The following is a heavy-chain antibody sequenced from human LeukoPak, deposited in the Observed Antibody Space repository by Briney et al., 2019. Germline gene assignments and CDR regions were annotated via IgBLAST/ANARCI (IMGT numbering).Heavy chain of an antibody. D-gene: IGHD3-10*01. J-gene: IGHJ4*02. CDR1: DGSFSDYY. CDR2: IYHSGST. Sequence: SETLSLTCAVYDGSFSDYYWNWIRQPPGKGLEWIGEIYHSGSTKYNPSLKSRVTISVDMSKNQFFLKLSSVTAADTAVYYCARSDHNSGSYYFDYWGQGALVTVSS. CDR3: ARSDHNSGSYYFDY. V-gene: IGHV4-34*01.